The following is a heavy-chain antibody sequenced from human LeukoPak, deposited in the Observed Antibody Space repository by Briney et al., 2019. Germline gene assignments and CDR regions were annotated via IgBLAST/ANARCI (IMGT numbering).Heavy chain of an antibody. CDR3: ARDKGCSSTSCLRHFYYYMDV. J-gene: IGHJ6*03. D-gene: IGHD2-2*01. V-gene: IGHV4-61*02. Sequence: SQTLSLTCTVSGGSISSGSYYWSWIRQPAGKGLEWIGRIYTSGSTNYNPSLKSRVTISVDTSKNQFSLKLSSVTAADTAVYYCARDKGCSSTSCLRHFYYYMDVWGKGTTVTVSS. CDR1: GGSISSGSYY. CDR2: IYTSGST.